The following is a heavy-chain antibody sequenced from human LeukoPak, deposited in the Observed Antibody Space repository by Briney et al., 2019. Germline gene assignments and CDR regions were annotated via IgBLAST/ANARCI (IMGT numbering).Heavy chain of an antibody. V-gene: IGHV4-39*07. Sequence: SETLSLTCTVSGGSISSSSYYWGWLRQPPGKGLEWIGSIYYSGSTYYNPSLKSRVTISIDTSKNQFSLKLSSVTAADTAVYYCARVGYSFGYFDYWGQGTLVTVSS. CDR3: ARVGYSFGYFDY. D-gene: IGHD2-21*01. CDR1: GGSISSSSYY. J-gene: IGHJ4*02. CDR2: IYYSGST.